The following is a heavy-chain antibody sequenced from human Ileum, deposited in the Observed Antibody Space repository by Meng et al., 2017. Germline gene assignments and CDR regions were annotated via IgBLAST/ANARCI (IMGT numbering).Heavy chain of an antibody. CDR3: ARVPNPYYYDSSGYYY. CDR1: GYSISSGYY. J-gene: IGHJ4*02. CDR2: IYNSGST. V-gene: IGHV4-38-2*01. D-gene: IGHD3-22*01. Sequence: SETLSLTCAVSGYSISSGYYWGWIRQPPGKALEWSGSIYNSGSTFYNSSLKGRVTISVDTSKNQFSLKLSSVTAADTAMYYCARVPNPYYYDSSGYYYWGQGTLVTVSS.